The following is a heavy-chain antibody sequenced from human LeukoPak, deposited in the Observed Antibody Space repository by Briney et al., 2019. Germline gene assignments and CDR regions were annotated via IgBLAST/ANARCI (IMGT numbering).Heavy chain of an antibody. CDR2: ISTSSSYI. CDR3: AKNGDRGAYCSGGSCYPYYYYYIDV. J-gene: IGHJ6*03. V-gene: IGHV3-21*04. D-gene: IGHD2-15*01. CDR1: GFTFSSYS. Sequence: PGGSLRLSCAASGFTFSSYSMKWVRQAPGKGLELVSSISTSSSYIYYADSVKGRFTIFRDNSKNTLYLQMNSLRAEDTAIYYCAKNGDRGAYCSGGSCYPYYYYYIDVWGKGTTVTISS.